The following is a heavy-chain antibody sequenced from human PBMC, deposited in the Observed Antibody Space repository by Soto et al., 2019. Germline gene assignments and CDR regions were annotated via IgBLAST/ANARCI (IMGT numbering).Heavy chain of an antibody. J-gene: IGHJ4*02. D-gene: IGHD3-9*01. CDR3: TTHPYLTGYYSAHFDY. CDR2: IKSKTDGGTT. CDR1: GFTFSNAW. V-gene: IGHV3-15*01. Sequence: EVQLVESGGGLVKPGGSLRLSCAASGFTFSNAWMSWVRQAPGKGLEWVGRIKSKTDGGTTDYAAPVKGRFTISRDDSKSTLYLQMNRLKTEDTVVYYCTTHPYLTGYYSAHFDYWGQGTLVTVSS.